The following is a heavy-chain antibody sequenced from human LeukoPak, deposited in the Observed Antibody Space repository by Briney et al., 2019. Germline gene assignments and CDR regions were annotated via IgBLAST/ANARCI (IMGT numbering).Heavy chain of an antibody. Sequence: SETLSLTCTVSGGSISSYYWSWIRQHPGKGLEWIGYIYYSGSTYYNRSLKSRVTISVDTSKNQFSLKLSSVTAADTAVYYCARDRRFGELLDYYYYYMDVRGKGTTVTVSS. CDR1: GGSISSYY. D-gene: IGHD3-10*01. J-gene: IGHJ6*03. CDR3: ARDRRFGELLDYYYYYMDV. V-gene: IGHV4-59*06. CDR2: IYYSGST.